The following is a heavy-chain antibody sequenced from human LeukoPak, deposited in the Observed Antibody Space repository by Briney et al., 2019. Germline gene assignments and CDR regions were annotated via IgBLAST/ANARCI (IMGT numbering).Heavy chain of an antibody. CDR1: GFTFSSYA. Sequence: QPGGSLRLSRAASGFTFSSYAMSWVRQAPGKGLEWVSVISNSGGSTFYADSVKGRFTISRDNSKNTLYLQMNSLRAVDTAVYYCAKRASGSGTSLYYFDYWGQGTLVTVSS. CDR3: AKRASGSGTSLYYFDY. D-gene: IGHD3-10*01. V-gene: IGHV3-23*01. J-gene: IGHJ4*02. CDR2: ISNSGGST.